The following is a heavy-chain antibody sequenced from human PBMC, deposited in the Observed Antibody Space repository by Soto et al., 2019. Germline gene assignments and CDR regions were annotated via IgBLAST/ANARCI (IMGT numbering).Heavy chain of an antibody. CDR3: ASKDIVVVPADYGMDV. J-gene: IGHJ6*02. CDR1: GGTFSSYT. Sequence: QVQLVQSGAEVKKPGSSVKVSCKASGGTFSSYTISWMRQAPGRGLEWMGRIIPILGIANYAQKFQGRVTITAEKSTSTAYMELSSLRSEDTAVYYCASKDIVVVPADYGMDVWGQGTTVTVSS. D-gene: IGHD2-2*01. V-gene: IGHV1-69*02. CDR2: IIPILGIA.